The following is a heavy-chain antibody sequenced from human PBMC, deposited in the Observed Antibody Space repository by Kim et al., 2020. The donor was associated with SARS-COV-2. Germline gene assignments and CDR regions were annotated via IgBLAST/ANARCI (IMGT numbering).Heavy chain of an antibody. CDR1: GYTSSNYA. Sequence: ASVKVSCKVSGYTSSNYAISWVRQAPGQRLEWMGWINTLSLNTNSSEKFQDRVTMTTVPSTNTVYMELRSLTSDDTAVYYCATTLSFDNRRCYFVYWG. CDR2: INTLSLNT. CDR3: ATTLSFDNRRCYFVY. V-gene: IGHV1-18*04. D-gene: IGHD1-1*01. J-gene: IGHJ4*03.